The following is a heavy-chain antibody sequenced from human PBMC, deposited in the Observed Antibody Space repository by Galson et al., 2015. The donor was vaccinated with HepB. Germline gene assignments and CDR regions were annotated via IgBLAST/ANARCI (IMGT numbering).Heavy chain of an antibody. CDR2: ISGSGGST. D-gene: IGHD3-3*01. CDR1: GFTFSSYA. V-gene: IGHV3-23*01. CDR3: AKDEDEWSSFDY. J-gene: IGHJ4*02. Sequence: SLRLSCAASGFTFSSYAMSWVRQAPGKGLEWVSAISGSGGSTYYADSVKGRFTISRDNSKNTLYLQMNSLRAEDTAVYYCAKDEDEWSSFDYWGQGTLVTVSS.